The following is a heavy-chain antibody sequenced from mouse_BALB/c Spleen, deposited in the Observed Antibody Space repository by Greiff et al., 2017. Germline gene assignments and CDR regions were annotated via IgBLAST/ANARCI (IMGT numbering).Heavy chain of an antibody. J-gene: IGHJ3*01. Sequence: EVQLQQSGPSLVKPSQTLSLTCSVTGDSITSGYWNWIRKFPGNKLEYMGYISYSGSTYYNPSLKSRISITRDTSKNQYYLQLNSVTTEDTATYYCARGSHYYGSSPWFAYWGQGTLVTVSA. D-gene: IGHD1-1*01. CDR1: GDSITSGY. CDR2: ISYSGST. V-gene: IGHV3-8*02. CDR3: ARGSHYYGSSPWFAY.